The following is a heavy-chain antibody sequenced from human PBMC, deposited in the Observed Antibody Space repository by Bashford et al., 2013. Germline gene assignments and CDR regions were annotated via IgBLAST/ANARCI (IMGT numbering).Heavy chain of an antibody. CDR3: ARLYPFSSSWPYYYYYMDV. CDR2: INHSGST. Sequence: SSETLSLTCAVYGGSFSGYYWSWIRQPPGKGLEWIGEINHSGSTNYNPSLKSRVTISVDTSKNQFSLKLSSVTAADTAVYYCARLYPFSSSWPYYYYYMDVWGKGTTVTVSS. CDR1: GGSFSGYY. V-gene: IGHV4-34*01. J-gene: IGHJ6*03. D-gene: IGHD6-13*01.